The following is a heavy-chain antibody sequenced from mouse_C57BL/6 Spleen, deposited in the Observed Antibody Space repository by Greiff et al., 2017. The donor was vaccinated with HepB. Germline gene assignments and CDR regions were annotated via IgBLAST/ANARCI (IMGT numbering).Heavy chain of an antibody. D-gene: IGHD2-5*01. CDR2: IHPNSGST. CDR1: GYTFTSYW. J-gene: IGHJ2*01. CDR3: AREAGYYSNYYFDY. V-gene: IGHV1-64*01. Sequence: QVQLQQPGAELVKPGASVKLSCKASGYTFTSYWMHWVKQRPGQGLEWIGMIHPNSGSTNYNEKFKSKATLTVDKSSSTAYMQLSSLTSEDSAVYYCAREAGYYSNYYFDYWGQGTTLTVSS.